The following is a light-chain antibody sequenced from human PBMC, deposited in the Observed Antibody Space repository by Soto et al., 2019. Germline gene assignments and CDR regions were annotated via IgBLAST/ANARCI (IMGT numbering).Light chain of an antibody. CDR2: DNN. CDR3: GTWDSSLSAAV. CDR1: SSNIGNNY. J-gene: IGLJ7*01. V-gene: IGLV1-51*01. Sequence: QSVLTQPPSVSAAPGQKVTISCSGSSSNIGNNYVSWYQQLPGTAPKLLIYDNNKRPSGIPDRFSGSKSGTSATLGITGLQTGDEADYDCGTWDSSLSAAVSGGGTRLTVL.